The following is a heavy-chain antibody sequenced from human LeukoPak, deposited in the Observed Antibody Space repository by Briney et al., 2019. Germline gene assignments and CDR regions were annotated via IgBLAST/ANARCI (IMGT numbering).Heavy chain of an antibody. V-gene: IGHV3-23*01. D-gene: IGHD3-22*01. Sequence: GGSLRLSCAVSGFTFSNYGMTWVRQAPGRGLEWVSAISGTGDRTYYADSVKGRLAISRDNSENTLYLQMNSLSVEDTAVYFCVKRKDTPGYYYYWGQGTLVTVSS. CDR2: ISGTGDRT. CDR3: VKRKDTPGYYYY. CDR1: GFTFSNYG. J-gene: IGHJ4*02.